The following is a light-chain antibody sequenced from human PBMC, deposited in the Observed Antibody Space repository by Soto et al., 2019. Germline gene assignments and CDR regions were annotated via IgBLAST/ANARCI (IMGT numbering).Light chain of an antibody. CDR3: QSYDSSLSGWV. Sequence: QSVLTQPPSVSGAPGQRVTISCTGRSSNIGAGYDVHWYQQLPGTAPKLLIYGNTNRPSGVPDRFSGSKSGTSASLAITGLQAEDEADYHCQSYDSSLSGWVFGGGTQLTVL. V-gene: IGLV1-40*01. CDR1: SSNIGAGYD. J-gene: IGLJ3*02. CDR2: GNT.